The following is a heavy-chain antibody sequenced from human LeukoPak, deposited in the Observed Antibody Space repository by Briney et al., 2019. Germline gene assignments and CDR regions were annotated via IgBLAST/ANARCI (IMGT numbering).Heavy chain of an antibody. CDR1: GFTFSSYG. CDR3: AKDQSAGWYSDC. V-gene: IGHV3-23*01. CDR2: ISGSGGST. D-gene: IGHD6-19*01. Sequence: PGGSLRLSCAASGFTFSSYGMSWVRQAPGKGLECVSGISGSGGSTYYADSVKGRFTISRDNSKNTLYLQMNSLRAEDTAVYYCAKDQSAGWYSDCWGQGTLVTVSS. J-gene: IGHJ4*02.